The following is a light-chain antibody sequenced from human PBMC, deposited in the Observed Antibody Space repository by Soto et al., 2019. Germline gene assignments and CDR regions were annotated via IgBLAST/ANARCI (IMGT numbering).Light chain of an antibody. V-gene: IGKV3-15*01. CDR2: GAS. CDR3: QQYNNWPPA. J-gene: IGKJ1*01. Sequence: TVMTQSPDTLSVSPGERVTLSCRASQSVNTNLAWYQQKPGQGPRLLVHGASTRATGIPARFSGSASGTEFALTIRSLPSEDLAVYHCQQYNNWPPAFGQGTKVEMK. CDR1: QSVNTN.